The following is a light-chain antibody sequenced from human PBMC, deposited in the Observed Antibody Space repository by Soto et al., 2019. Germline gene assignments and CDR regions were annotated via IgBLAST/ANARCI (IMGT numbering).Light chain of an antibody. Sequence: EIVLTQSPATLSLSPGERATLSCRASQSVSSYLAWYQQKPGQAPRLPIYDASNRATGIPARFSGSGSGTDFTLTISSLEPEDFAVYYCQQYGSSPGWTFGQGTKVDIK. CDR3: QQYGSSPGWT. V-gene: IGKV3-11*01. CDR1: QSVSSY. J-gene: IGKJ1*01. CDR2: DAS.